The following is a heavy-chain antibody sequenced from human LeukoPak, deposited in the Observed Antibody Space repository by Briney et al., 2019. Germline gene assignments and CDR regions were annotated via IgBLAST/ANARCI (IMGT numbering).Heavy chain of an antibody. V-gene: IGHV3-73*01. CDR2: IRSTANGYAT. CDR3: AKVFEQQLPPYYFDY. D-gene: IGHD6-13*01. Sequence: PGGSLRLSCAASGFTFSGSALHWVRQASGKGLEWVGRIRSTANGYATAYAASVKGRFTISRDNSKNTLYLQMNSLRAEDTAVYYCAKVFEQQLPPYYFDYWGQGTLVTVSS. J-gene: IGHJ4*02. CDR1: GFTFSGSA.